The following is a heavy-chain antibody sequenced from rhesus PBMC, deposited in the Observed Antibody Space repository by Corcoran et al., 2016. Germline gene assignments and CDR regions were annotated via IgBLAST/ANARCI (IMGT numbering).Heavy chain of an antibody. J-gene: IGHJ4*01. CDR2: IHGNSGDT. Sequence: QVQLQESGPGLVRPSETLSLTCAVSGCSFSSSWWSWIRQPPGKGLEWIGEIHGNSGDTNDNPSLKSRVTISKDASKTQFSLKLSSVTAADTAVYYCASDLHDYWGQGVLVAVSS. CDR1: GCSFSSSW. V-gene: IGHV4-80*01. D-gene: IGHD1-44*01. CDR3: ASDLHDY.